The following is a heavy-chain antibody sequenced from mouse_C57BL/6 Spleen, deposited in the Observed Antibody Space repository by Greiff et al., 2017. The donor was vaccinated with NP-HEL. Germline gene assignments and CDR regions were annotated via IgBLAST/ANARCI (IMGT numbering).Heavy chain of an antibody. CDR2: IHPSDSDT. V-gene: IGHV1-74*01. CDR3: AICGDYDGRFSSWFAY. CDR1: GYTFTSYW. J-gene: IGHJ3*01. Sequence: QVQLQHSGAELVKPGASVKVSCKASGYTFTSYWMHWVKQRPGQGLEWIGRIHPSDSDTNYNQKFKGKATLTVDKSSSTAYMQLSSLTSEDSAVYYCAICGDYDGRFSSWFAYWGQGTLVTVSA. D-gene: IGHD2-4*01.